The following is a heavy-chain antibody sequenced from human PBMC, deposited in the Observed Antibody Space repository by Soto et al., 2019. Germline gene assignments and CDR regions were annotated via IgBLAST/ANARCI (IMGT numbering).Heavy chain of an antibody. CDR3: ARDRRYSSGWYLPQNFDY. D-gene: IGHD6-19*01. CDR2: ISGSGGSYI. Sequence: PGGSLRLSCAASGFTFSSYAMSWVRQAPGKGLEWVSAISGSGGSYIYYADSVKGRFTISRDNAKNSLYLQMNSLRAEDTAVYYCARDRRYSSGWYLPQNFDYWGQGTLVTVSS. J-gene: IGHJ4*02. V-gene: IGHV3-21*01. CDR1: GFTFSSYA.